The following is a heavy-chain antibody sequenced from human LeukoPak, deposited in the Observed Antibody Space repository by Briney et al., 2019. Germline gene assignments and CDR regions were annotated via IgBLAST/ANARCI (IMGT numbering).Heavy chain of an antibody. Sequence: ASVKVSCKVSGYTLTELSMHWVRQAPGKGLEWMGGFDPEDDKTIYAQKFQGRVTMTEDTSTDTAYMELSSLISEDTAVYYCATDPLGGYYYRFDYWGQGTLVTVSS. CDR3: ATDPLGGYYYRFDY. V-gene: IGHV1-24*01. CDR1: GYTLTELS. CDR2: FDPEDDKT. D-gene: IGHD3-22*01. J-gene: IGHJ4*02.